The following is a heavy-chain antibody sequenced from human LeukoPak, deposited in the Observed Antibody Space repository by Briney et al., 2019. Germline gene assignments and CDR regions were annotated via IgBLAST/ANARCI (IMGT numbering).Heavy chain of an antibody. J-gene: IGHJ4*02. V-gene: IGHV4-4*07. Sequence: GSLRLSCAASGFTFSDYSMSWIRQPAGKGLEWIGRIHSSGSTNYNPSLKSRVTLSVDTSKNQFSLKLSSVTAADTAVYYCARGPPPDFDFWGRGTLVTVSS. CDR3: ARGPPPDFDF. CDR2: IHSSGST. CDR1: GFTFSDYS.